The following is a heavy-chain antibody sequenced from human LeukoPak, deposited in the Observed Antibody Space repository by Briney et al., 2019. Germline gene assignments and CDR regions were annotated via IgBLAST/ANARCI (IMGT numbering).Heavy chain of an antibody. CDR2: ISAYNGNT. J-gene: IGHJ1*01. D-gene: IGHD6-13*01. CDR3: ARGYPSSSSWSLYFQY. V-gene: IGHV1-18*01. CDR1: GGTFSSYA. Sequence: ASVKVSCKASGGTFSSYAISWVRQAPGQGLEWMGWISAYNGNTNYAQKLQGRVTMTTDTSTSTAYMELRSLRSDDTAVYYCARGYPSSSSWSLYFQYWGQGTLVTVSS.